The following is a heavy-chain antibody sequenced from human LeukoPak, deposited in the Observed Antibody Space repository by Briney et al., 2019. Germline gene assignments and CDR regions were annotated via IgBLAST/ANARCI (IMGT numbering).Heavy chain of an antibody. V-gene: IGHV1-46*01. Sequence: ASVEVSCKASGYTFTSYYMHWVRQAPGQGLEWMGIINPSGGSTSYAQKFQGRVTMTRDTSTSTVYMELSSLRSEDTAVYYCLSSAPTEGFDYWGQGTLVTVSS. D-gene: IGHD5/OR15-5a*01. CDR2: INPSGGST. J-gene: IGHJ4*02. CDR1: GYTFTSYY. CDR3: LSSAPTEGFDY.